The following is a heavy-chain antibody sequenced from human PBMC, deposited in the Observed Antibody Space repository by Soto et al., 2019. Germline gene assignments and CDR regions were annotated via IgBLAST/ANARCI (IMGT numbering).Heavy chain of an antibody. J-gene: IGHJ5*02. CDR2: IIPIFGTA. Sequence: QVQLVQSGAEVKKPGSSVKVSCKASGGTFSSYAISWVRQAPGQGLEWMGGIIPIFGTANYAQKFQGRVTIPADESTSTAYMELSSLRSEDTAVYYCARAANYDFWSGYSPYNWFDHWGQGTLVTVSS. CDR3: ARAANYDFWSGYSPYNWFDH. D-gene: IGHD3-3*01. CDR1: GGTFSSYA. V-gene: IGHV1-69*01.